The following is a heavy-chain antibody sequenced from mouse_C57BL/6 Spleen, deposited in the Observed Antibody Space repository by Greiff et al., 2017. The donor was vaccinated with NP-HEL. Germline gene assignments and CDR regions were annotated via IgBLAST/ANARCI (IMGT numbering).Heavy chain of an antibody. D-gene: IGHD2-4*01. CDR3: ARDLRLRRSAMDY. J-gene: IGHJ4*01. CDR2: INPNNGGT. V-gene: IGHV1-22*01. Sequence: EVQLQQSGPELVKPGASVKMSCKASGYTFTDYNMHWVKQSHGKSLEWIGYINPNNGGTSYNQKFKGKATLTVNKSSSTAYMELRSLTSEDSAVYYCARDLRLRRSAMDYWGQGTSGTVSS. CDR1: GYTFTDYN.